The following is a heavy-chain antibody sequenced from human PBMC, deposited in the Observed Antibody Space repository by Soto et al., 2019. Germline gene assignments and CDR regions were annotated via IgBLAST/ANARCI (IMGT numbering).Heavy chain of an antibody. J-gene: IGHJ6*02. CDR2: ISYDGSNK. CDR3: AIVYYRSNSGYGFSMDV. D-gene: IGHD5-12*01. V-gene: IGHV3-30-3*01. Sequence: PGGSLRLSCAASGFTFSSYAMHWVRQAPGKGLEWVAVISYDGSNKYYADSVKGRFTISRDNSKNTLYLQMNSLRAEDTAVYYCAIVYYRSNSGYGFSMDVWGQGTTVTVSS. CDR1: GFTFSSYA.